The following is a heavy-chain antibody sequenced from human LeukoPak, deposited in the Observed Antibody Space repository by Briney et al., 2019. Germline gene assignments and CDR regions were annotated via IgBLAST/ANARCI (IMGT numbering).Heavy chain of an antibody. V-gene: IGHV4-34*01. J-gene: IGHJ4*02. CDR1: GGAFSGYY. CDR2: INHSGRT. D-gene: IGHD3-10*01. Sequence: SETLSLTCAVYGGAFSGYYWSWIRQPPGKGLEWIGEINHSGRTNYNPSLKRPVTISVDTSKNPLSLKLSSLTAADTAVYYCARYNGFGPDYWGQGTLVTVSS. CDR3: ARYNGFGPDY.